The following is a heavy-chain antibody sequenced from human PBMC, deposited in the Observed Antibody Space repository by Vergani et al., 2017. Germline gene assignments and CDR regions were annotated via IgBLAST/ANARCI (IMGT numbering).Heavy chain of an antibody. J-gene: IGHJ5*02. Sequence: EVQLVESGGGLIQPGGSLRLSCAASGFTVSSNYMSWVRQAPGKGLEWVSSISSSSSYIYYADSVKGRFTISRDNAKNSLYLQMNSLRAEDTAVYYCARAKTTVTPGWFDPWGQGTLVTVSS. CDR1: GFTVSSNY. CDR3: ARAKTTVTPGWFDP. D-gene: IGHD4-17*01. V-gene: IGHV3-21*01. CDR2: ISSSSSYI.